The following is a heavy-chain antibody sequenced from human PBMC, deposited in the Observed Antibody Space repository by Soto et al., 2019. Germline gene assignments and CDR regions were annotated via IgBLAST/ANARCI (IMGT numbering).Heavy chain of an antibody. V-gene: IGHV4-61*01. CDR3: ARDYGGSDYYYYGMDV. CDR2: ISFSGGT. Sequence: SETLSLTCTVSGDSVTSGSYYWTWIRQPPGEGLEWIGYISFSGGTNYNPSLKSRVTISVDTSKNQFSLKLSSVTAADTAVYYCARDYGGSDYYYYGMDVWGQGTTVTVSS. D-gene: IGHD2-15*01. J-gene: IGHJ6*02. CDR1: GDSVTSGSYY.